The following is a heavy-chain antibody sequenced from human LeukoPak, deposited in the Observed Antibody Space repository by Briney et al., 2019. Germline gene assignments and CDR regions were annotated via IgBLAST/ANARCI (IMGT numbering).Heavy chain of an antibody. D-gene: IGHD3-10*01. V-gene: IGHV1-24*01. CDR3: ATGPRRYYYGSGSYYTA. J-gene: IGHJ5*02. CDR1: GYTLTELS. CDR2: FDPEDGET. Sequence: GASVKVSCEVSGYTLTELSMHWVRQAPGKGLEWMGGFDPEDGETIYAQKFQGRVTMTEDTSTDTAYMELSSLRSEDTAVYYCATGPRRYYYGSGSYYTAWGQGTLVTVSS.